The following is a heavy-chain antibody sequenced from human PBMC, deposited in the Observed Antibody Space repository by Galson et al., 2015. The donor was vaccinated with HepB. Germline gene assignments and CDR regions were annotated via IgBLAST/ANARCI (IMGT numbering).Heavy chain of an antibody. CDR3: ASQNTVFRDAFDI. CDR2: IYYSGST. CDR1: GGSISSYY. J-gene: IGHJ3*02. D-gene: IGHD2-21*01. V-gene: IGHV4-59*08. Sequence: ETLSHTCTVSGGSISSYYWSWIRQPPGKGLEWIGYIYYSGSTNYNPSLKSRATISVDTSKNQFSLKLSSVTAADTAVYYCASQNTVFRDAFDIWGQGTMVTVSS.